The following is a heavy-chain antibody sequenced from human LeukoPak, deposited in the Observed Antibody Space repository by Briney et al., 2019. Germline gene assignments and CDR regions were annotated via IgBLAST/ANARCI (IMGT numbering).Heavy chain of an antibody. CDR1: GYTFTSYD. CDR3: ARDRSLYCSSTSCYATHNYYYYMDV. V-gene: IGHV1-8*03. D-gene: IGHD2-2*01. CDR2: MNPNSGNT. Sequence: ASVKVSCKASGYTFTSYDINWVRQATGQGLEWMGWMNPNSGNTGYAQKFQGRVTITRNTSISTAYMELSSLRSEDTAVYYCARDRSLYCSSTSCYATHNYYYYMDVWGKGTTVTVSS. J-gene: IGHJ6*03.